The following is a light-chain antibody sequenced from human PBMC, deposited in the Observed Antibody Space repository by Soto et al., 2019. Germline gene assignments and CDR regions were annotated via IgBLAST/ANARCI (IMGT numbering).Light chain of an antibody. Sequence: DIQMTQSPSSVSASVGDRVTITCRASQGSSSWLAWYQQKPGKAHKLLTYAASSLQSGVPPRFSGSGYGTDFTLTISSLQPEDFAAYYCQQANSFPPSTCGQGKRLEIK. CDR2: AAS. J-gene: IGKJ5*01. CDR3: QQANSFPPST. V-gene: IGKV1-12*01. CDR1: QGSSSW.